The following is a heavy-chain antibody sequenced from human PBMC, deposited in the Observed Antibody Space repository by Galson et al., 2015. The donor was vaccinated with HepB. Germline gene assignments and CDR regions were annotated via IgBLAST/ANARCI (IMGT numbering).Heavy chain of an antibody. CDR2: ISYDGSNK. CDR1: GFTFSSYA. V-gene: IGHV3-30*04. J-gene: IGHJ5*02. D-gene: IGHD2-15*01. Sequence: SLRLSCAASGFTFSSYAMHWVRQAPGKGLEWVAVISYDGSNKYYADSVKGRFTISRDNSKNTLYLQMNSLGAEDTAVYYCARDKRIVVVVAATNNWFDPWGQGTLVTVSS. CDR3: ARDKRIVVVVAATNNWFDP.